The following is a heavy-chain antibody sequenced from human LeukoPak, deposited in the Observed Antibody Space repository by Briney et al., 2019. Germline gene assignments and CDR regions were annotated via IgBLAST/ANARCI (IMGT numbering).Heavy chain of an antibody. CDR2: ISSSSSTI. Sequence: GGSLRLSCAASGFTFSSNNMNWVRQAPGKGLEWISFISSSSSTIFYADSVKGRFTISRDNAKNSLYLQMNSLRAEDTALYHCARSAESGSGWYWKYWGQGTLVTVSS. D-gene: IGHD6-19*01. CDR3: ARSAESGSGWYWKY. V-gene: IGHV3-48*04. J-gene: IGHJ4*02. CDR1: GFTFSSNN.